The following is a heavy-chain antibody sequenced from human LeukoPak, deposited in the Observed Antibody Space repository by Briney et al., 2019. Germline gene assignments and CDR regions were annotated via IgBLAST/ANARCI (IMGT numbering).Heavy chain of an antibody. Sequence: KPSETLSLTCAVFGGSFSSYYWSWIRQTPGKGPEWIAYIHYSGSTNYNPSLKSRVTISVDTSKNQFSLKLSSVTAADTAVYYCARGVRIYYGGNSGAYFDYWGQGTLVTVSS. CDR1: GGSFSSYY. D-gene: IGHD4-23*01. J-gene: IGHJ4*02. V-gene: IGHV4-59*12. CDR3: ARGVRIYYGGNSGAYFDY. CDR2: IHYSGST.